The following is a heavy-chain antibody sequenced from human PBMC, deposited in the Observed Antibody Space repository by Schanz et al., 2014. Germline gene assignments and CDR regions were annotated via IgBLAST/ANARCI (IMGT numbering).Heavy chain of an antibody. CDR3: ARDYTTESYYSAGPPIDY. J-gene: IGHJ4*02. Sequence: EVQLLESGGGLVQPGGSLRLSCSASTFTFDHYAMTWVRQAPGKGPEWVSYIRSSSTPIYYADSVKGRFTISRDNAKNSLYLQMNSLRAEDTAVYYCARDYTTESYYSAGPPIDYWGQGTLLTVSS. CDR1: TFTFDHYA. CDR2: IRSSSTPI. V-gene: IGHV3-48*01. D-gene: IGHD1-26*01.